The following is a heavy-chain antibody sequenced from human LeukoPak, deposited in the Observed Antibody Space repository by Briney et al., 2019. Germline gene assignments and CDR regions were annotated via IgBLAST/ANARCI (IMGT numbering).Heavy chain of an antibody. V-gene: IGHV3-7*01. CDR2: INSDGSEG. J-gene: IGHJ4*02. D-gene: IGHD6-13*01. Sequence: GGSLRLSCAVSGFTFSGFWMSWSRQAPGKGLEWVASINSDGSEGYYADVVKGRFTISRDDAKNTLYLQMSSLSVDDTAIYYCTRGSPGYSSSWLDFWGQGILVTVSS. CDR1: GFTFSGFW. CDR3: TRGSPGYSSSWLDF.